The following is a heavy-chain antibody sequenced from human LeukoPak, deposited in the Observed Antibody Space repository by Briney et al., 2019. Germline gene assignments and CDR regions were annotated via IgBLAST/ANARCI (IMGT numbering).Heavy chain of an antibody. CDR3: ARPLRFGEFDY. J-gene: IGHJ4*02. CDR2: IYYSGST. CDR1: GGSISSSSYY. D-gene: IGHD3-10*01. Sequence: SQTLSLTCTVSGGSISSSSYYWGWIRQPPGKGLEWIGSIYYSGSTYYNPSLKSRVTISVDTSKNQFSLKLSSVTAADTAVYYCARPLRFGEFDYWGQGTLVTVSS. V-gene: IGHV4-39*07.